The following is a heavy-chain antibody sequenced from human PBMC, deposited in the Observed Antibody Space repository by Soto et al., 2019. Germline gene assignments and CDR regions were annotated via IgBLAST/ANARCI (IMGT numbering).Heavy chain of an antibody. CDR3: ATDPTKGRYYYYGMDV. CDR2: FDPEDGET. CDR1: GYTLTELS. Sequence: GASVKFSFEVSGYTLTELSMHWLRHAPRKGLEWMGGFDPEDGETIYAQKFQGRVTMTEDTSTDTAYMELSSLRSEDTAVYYCATDPTKGRYYYYGMDVCGQGTTVTV. J-gene: IGHJ6*02. V-gene: IGHV1-24*01. D-gene: IGHD2-8*01.